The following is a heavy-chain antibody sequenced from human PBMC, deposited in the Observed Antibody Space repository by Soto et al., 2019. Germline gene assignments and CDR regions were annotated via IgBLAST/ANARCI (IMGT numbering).Heavy chain of an antibody. D-gene: IGHD1-7*01. J-gene: IGHJ6*03. Sequence: QVQLVQSGAEVKKPGASVKVSCKASGYTFTSYDINWVRQATGQGLEWMGWMNPNSGNTGYAQKFQGRVTMTRNTSISTAYMELSSLRSEDAAVYYCARGRRITGPTTGYYYYYRDVWGKGTTVTVSS. V-gene: IGHV1-8*01. CDR2: MNPNSGNT. CDR3: ARGRRITGPTTGYYYYYRDV. CDR1: GYTFTSYD.